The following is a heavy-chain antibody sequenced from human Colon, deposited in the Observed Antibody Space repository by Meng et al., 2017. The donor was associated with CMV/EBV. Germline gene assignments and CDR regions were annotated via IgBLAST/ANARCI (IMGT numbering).Heavy chain of an antibody. V-gene: IGHV3-7*01. J-gene: IGHJ3*02. Sequence: GESLKISCAASGLIFRKSTMSWLRQVPGKGLEWVADISGDEREIYYVDSVKGRFTISRDNAKNTLYLEMNSLRAEDTAVYYCVRDGWGADVFDIWGQGTMVTVSS. CDR2: ISGDEREI. CDR3: VRDGWGADVFDI. CDR1: GLIFRKST. D-gene: IGHD2-2*03.